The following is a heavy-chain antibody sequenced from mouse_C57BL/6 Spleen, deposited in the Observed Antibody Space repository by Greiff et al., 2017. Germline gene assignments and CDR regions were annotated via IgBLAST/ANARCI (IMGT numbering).Heavy chain of an antibody. J-gene: IGHJ4*01. CDR2: INPSASYT. D-gene: IGHD2-12*01. CDR3: ARYREKGNAMDY. CDR1: GYTFTSYW. Sequence: VQLQQPGAELVKPGASVKLSCKASGYTFTSYWMQWVKQRPGQGLEWIGEINPSASYTNYNQKFKGKATLTVDTSSSTAYMQLSSLTSEDSAVYDCARYREKGNAMDYWGQGTSVTVSS. V-gene: IGHV1-50*01.